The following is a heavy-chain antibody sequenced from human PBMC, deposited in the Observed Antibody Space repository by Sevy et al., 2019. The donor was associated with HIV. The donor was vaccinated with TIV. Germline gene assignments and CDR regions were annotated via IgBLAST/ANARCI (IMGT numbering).Heavy chain of an antibody. CDR3: AGQSLGWYNWFDP. CDR1: GYNFY. Sequence: ASVKVSCKASGYNFYIHWVRQAPGQGLEGMGRVTPNSGATSYAQKFQDRVAMTMDTSFNTAYMELSGLKSDDTAIYYCAGQSLGWYNWFDPWGQGTLVTVSS. V-gene: IGHV1-2*06. D-gene: IGHD6-19*01. J-gene: IGHJ5*02. CDR2: VTPNSGAT.